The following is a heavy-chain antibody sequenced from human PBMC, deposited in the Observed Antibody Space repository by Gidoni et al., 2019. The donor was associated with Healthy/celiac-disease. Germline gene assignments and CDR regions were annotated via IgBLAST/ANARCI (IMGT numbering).Heavy chain of an antibody. CDR1: GFTFRSYA. V-gene: IGHV3-30*04. J-gene: IGHJ1*01. CDR3: ASELAAAGERDFQH. CDR2: ISYDGSNK. D-gene: IGHD6-13*01. Sequence: QVQLVESGGGVVQPGRSLRLSCAASGFTFRSYAMHWVRQAPGKGLEWVAVISYDGSNKYYADSVKGRFTISRDNSKNTLYLQMNSLRAEDTAVYYCASELAAAGERDFQHWGQGTLVTVSS.